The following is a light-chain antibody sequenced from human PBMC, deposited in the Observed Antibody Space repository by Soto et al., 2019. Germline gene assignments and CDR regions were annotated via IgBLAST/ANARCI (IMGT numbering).Light chain of an antibody. J-gene: IGLJ3*02. CDR3: QPWDTGIHM. CDR2: LNSDGSH. CDR1: SGHSSYA. Sequence: QPVLTQSPSASASLGASVKLTCTLSSGHSSYAIAWHQQQPEKGPRYLMKLNSDGSHSKGDGIPDRFSGSSSGAECYLTISSLQSEDEADYYCQPWDTGIHMFGGGTKLTVL. V-gene: IGLV4-69*01.